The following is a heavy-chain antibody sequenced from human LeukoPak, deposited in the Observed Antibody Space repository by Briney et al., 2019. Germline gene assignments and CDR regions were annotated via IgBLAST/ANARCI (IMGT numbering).Heavy chain of an antibody. CDR2: MNPNSGDT. CDR3: ARDLFGSRSSGFDP. CDR1: GYTFTSYG. Sequence: GASVKVSCKASGYTFTSYGISWVRQAPGQGLEWMGWMNPNSGDTGYAQKFQDRVTMTRDTSINTVYMELNSLTSEDTAVYYCARDLFGSRSSGFDPWGQGTLVSVSS. V-gene: IGHV1-8*02. J-gene: IGHJ5*02. D-gene: IGHD3-10*01.